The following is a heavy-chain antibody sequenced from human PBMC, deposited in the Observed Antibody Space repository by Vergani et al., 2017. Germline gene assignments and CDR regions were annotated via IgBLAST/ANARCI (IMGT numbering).Heavy chain of an antibody. CDR3: ARESDCSGGSCYDY. D-gene: IGHD2-15*01. V-gene: IGHV1-69*01. Sequence: QVQLVQSGAEVKKPGSSVKVSCKTSGGTFKSNTFSWVRQAPGQGLEWMGGIIPIFGTADYAQDFQGRLSITADESTSTAYMELSSLRSEDTAVYYCARESDCSGGSCYDYWGQGTLVTVSS. CDR2: IIPIFGTA. CDR1: GGTFKSNT. J-gene: IGHJ4*02.